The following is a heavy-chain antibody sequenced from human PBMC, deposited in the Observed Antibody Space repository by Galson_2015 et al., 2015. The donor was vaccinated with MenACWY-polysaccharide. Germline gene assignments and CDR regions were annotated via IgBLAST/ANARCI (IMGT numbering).Heavy chain of an antibody. CDR3: ARAAIAARRRRGWVDP. J-gene: IGHJ5*02. CDR2: IYHSGST. D-gene: IGHD6-6*01. Sequence: ETLSLTCAVSGGSISSSNWWSWVRQPPGKGLAWIWEIYHSGSTNYNPSLNSRVTISVDKSKNQFSLKLSSVTAADTAVYYCARAAIAARRRRGWVDPWGQGTLVTVSS. V-gene: IGHV4-4*02. CDR1: GGSISSSNW.